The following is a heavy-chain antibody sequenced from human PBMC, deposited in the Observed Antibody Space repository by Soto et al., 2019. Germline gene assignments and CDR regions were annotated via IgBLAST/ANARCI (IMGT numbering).Heavy chain of an antibody. D-gene: IGHD3-3*01. J-gene: IGHJ6*02. Sequence: GGSLRLSCAASGFTFSSYGMHWVRQAPGKGLEWMTVISFDGSNEYYADSVKGRFTISRDNSKNTLYLQMDSLRTEDTAVYYCAKARAIFGVVIKLDYYYDLNVWGQGTTVTVSS. CDR2: ISFDGSNE. CDR3: AKARAIFGVVIKLDYYYDLNV. CDR1: GFTFSSYG. V-gene: IGHV3-30*18.